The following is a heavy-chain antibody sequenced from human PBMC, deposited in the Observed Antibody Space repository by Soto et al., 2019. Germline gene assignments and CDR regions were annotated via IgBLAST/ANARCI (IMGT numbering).Heavy chain of an antibody. D-gene: IGHD2-2*01. V-gene: IGHV3-30*03. CDR2: ISYDGSNK. J-gene: IGHJ6*02. Sequence: HPGGSLRLSCAASGFTFSSYGMHWVRQAPGKGLEWVAVISYDGSNKYYADSVKGRFTISRDNSKNTLYLQMNSLRAEDTAVYYCARAVLGYCSSTSCPYGMDVWGQGTTVTVSS. CDR3: ARAVLGYCSSTSCPYGMDV. CDR1: GFTFSSYG.